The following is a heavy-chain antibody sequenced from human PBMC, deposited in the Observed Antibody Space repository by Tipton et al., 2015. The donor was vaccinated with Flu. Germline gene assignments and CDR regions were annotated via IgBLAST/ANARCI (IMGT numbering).Heavy chain of an antibody. D-gene: IGHD6-19*01. V-gene: IGHV4-59*08. J-gene: IGHJ4*02. CDR2: IYYSGST. CDR1: GVSISSYY. CDR3: ARGPEQWLVNPHYFDY. Sequence: TLSLTCTVSGVSISSYYWSWIRQPPGKGLEWIGYIYYSGSTYYNPSLKSRVTISVDTSKNQFSLKLGSVTAADTAVYYCARGPEQWLVNPHYFDYWGQGTLVTVSS.